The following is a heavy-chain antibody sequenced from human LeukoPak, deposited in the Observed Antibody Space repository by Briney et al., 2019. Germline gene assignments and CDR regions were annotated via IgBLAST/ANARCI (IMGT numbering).Heavy chain of an antibody. V-gene: IGHV5-51*01. D-gene: IGHD6-19*01. J-gene: IGHJ4*02. CDR1: GHSFTSFS. CDR3: ARHISSGWYYVDY. Sequence: GESLQISCKGSGHSFTSFSIGWVRQMPGKGLEWMGIIYPGDSDTRYSPSFQGLVTISADKSVSTAYLQWSSLKASDTAMYYCARHISSGWYYVDYWGQGTLVTVSS. CDR2: IYPGDSDT.